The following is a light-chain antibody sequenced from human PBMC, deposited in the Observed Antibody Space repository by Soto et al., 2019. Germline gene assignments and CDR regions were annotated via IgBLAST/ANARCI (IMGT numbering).Light chain of an antibody. Sequence: EIVMTQSPATLSVSPGERATLSCRASQSVSSTLAWYQQKPGQPPRLLIYGASTRATGIPARFSGSGSGTEFTLTISSLQSEDFAVYYCKQYNNWPLAFGQGTKVEIK. CDR3: KQYNNWPLA. CDR1: QSVSST. CDR2: GAS. V-gene: IGKV3-15*01. J-gene: IGKJ1*01.